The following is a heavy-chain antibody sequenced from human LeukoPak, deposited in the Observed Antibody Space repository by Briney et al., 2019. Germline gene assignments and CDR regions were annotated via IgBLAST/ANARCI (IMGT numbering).Heavy chain of an antibody. CDR3: ARFFGGSYAY. CDR2: INHSGST. Sequence: SETLSLTCAVYGGSFSGYYWSWIRQPSGKGLEWIGEINHSGSTNYNPSLKSRVTISVDTSKNQFSLKLSSVTAADTAVYYCARFFGGSYAYWGQGTLVTVSS. V-gene: IGHV4-34*01. J-gene: IGHJ4*02. CDR1: GGSFSGYY. D-gene: IGHD1-26*01.